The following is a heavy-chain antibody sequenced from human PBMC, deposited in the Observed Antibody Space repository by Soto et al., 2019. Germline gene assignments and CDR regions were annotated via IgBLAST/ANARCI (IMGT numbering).Heavy chain of an antibody. CDR3: ASRADDYGDYEGAFDI. D-gene: IGHD4-17*01. CDR1: GFTFSSYG. J-gene: IGHJ3*02. V-gene: IGHV3-33*01. CDR2: IWYDGSNK. Sequence: QVQLVESGGGVVQPGRSLRLSCAASGFTFSSYGMHWVRQAPGKGLEWVAVIWYDGSNKYYADSVKGRFTISRDNSKNTLYLQMNSLRAEDTAVYYCASRADDYGDYEGAFDIWGQGTMVTVSS.